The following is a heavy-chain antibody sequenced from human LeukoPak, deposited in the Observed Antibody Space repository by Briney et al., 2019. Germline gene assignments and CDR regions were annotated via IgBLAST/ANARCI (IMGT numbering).Heavy chain of an antibody. V-gene: IGHV1-2*02. CDR2: INPNSGGT. CDR1: GYTFTSYY. Sequence: ASVKVSCKASGYTFTSYYMHWVRQAPGQGLEWMGWINPNSGGTNYAQKFQGRDTITRDTSISTAYMELSSLRSDDTAVYYCARAFYDILTGYATPIGYWGQGTLVTVSS. CDR3: ARAFYDILTGYATPIGY. J-gene: IGHJ4*02. D-gene: IGHD3-9*01.